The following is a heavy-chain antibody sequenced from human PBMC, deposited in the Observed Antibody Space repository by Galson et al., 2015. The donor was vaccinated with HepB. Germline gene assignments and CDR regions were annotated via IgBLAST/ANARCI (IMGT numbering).Heavy chain of an antibody. V-gene: IGHV1-69*04. CDR2: IIPILGIA. J-gene: IGHJ4*02. D-gene: IGHD3-22*01. CDR3: ARFSGDSTHHDY. Sequence: SVKVSCKASGGTFSSYAISWMRQAPGQGLEWMGRIIPILGIANYAQKFQGRVTITADKSTSTAYMELSSLRSEDTAVYYCARFSGDSTHHDYWGQGTLVTVSS. CDR1: GGTFSSYA.